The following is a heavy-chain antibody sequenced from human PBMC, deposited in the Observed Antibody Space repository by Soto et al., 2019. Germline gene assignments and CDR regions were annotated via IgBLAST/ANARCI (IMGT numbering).Heavy chain of an antibody. J-gene: IGHJ4*02. CDR3: AHGGGDGYNFGVDY. V-gene: IGHV2-5*01. CDR2: IYWNHDK. CDR1: GFSLSTSGVG. D-gene: IGHD5-12*01. Sequence: QITLKESGPTLVKPTQTLTLTCTFSGFSLSTSGVGVGWIRQPPGKALEWLALIYWNHDKRYSPSLKSRLTITKDTSKNQVVLTMTNMDPVDTATYYCAHGGGDGYNFGVDYWGQGTLVTVSS.